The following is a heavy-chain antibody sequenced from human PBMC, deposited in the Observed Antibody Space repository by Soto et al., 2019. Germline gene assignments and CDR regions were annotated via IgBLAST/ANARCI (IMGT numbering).Heavy chain of an antibody. CDR1: GGSISSGGYS. CDR2: IYHSGST. J-gene: IGHJ5*02. Sequence: SETLSLTCAVSGGSISSGGYSWSWIRQPPGKGLEWIGYIYHSGSTYYNPSLKSRVTISVDRSKNQFSLKLSSVTAADTAVYYCARTRLHLFDPWGQGTLVTVPQ. D-gene: IGHD4-4*01. V-gene: IGHV4-30-2*01. CDR3: ARTRLHLFDP.